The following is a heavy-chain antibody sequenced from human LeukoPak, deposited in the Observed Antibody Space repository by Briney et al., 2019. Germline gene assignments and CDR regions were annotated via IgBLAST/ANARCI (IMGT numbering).Heavy chain of an antibody. J-gene: IGHJ3*02. CDR2: VYYTGSS. CDR1: GGSISPYY. V-gene: IGHV4-59*01. D-gene: IGHD3-10*01. Sequence: SETLSLTCTVSGGSISPYYWSWIRQPPGKGLEWIGYVYYTGSSYYNPSLKSRVTILIDTSKNQFSLKLTSVTAADTAVYYCARAYYYGSGTFDIWGQGTRVTVSS. CDR3: ARAYYYGSGTFDI.